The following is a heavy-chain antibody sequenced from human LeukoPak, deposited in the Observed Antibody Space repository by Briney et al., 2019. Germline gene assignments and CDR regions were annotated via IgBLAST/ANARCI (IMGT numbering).Heavy chain of an antibody. CDR1: GGYISSYY. CDR3: AREPRTAMVTDDAFDI. D-gene: IGHD5-18*01. J-gene: IGHJ3*02. Sequence: SETLSLTCTVSGGYISSYYWSWIRQPPGEELEWIGFVYYSGSTSYNPSLKSRVTISVDTSKNQFSLKLSSVTAADTAVYYCAREPRTAMVTDDAFDIWGQGTMVTVSS. V-gene: IGHV4-59*12. CDR2: VYYSGST.